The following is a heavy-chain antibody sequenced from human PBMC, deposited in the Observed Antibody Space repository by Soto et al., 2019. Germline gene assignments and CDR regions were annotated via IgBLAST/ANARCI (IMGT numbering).Heavy chain of an antibody. D-gene: IGHD6-13*01. Sequence: QVQLVESGGGVVQPGGSLRLSCAASGFTFNNYGMHWVRQAPGKGLEWVAVIWNDGSGYYYANSVKGRFTISRDNSKNTLDRQMSSLRAEDTAVYFCARRQISPPTRGAAAARGGMDVWGHGTTVTVSS. CDR2: IWNDGSGY. CDR3: ARRQISPPTRGAAAARGGMDV. V-gene: IGHV3-33*01. J-gene: IGHJ6*02. CDR1: GFTFNNYG.